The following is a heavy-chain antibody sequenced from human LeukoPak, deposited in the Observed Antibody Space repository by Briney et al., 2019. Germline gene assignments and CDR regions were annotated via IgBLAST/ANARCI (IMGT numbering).Heavy chain of an antibody. CDR3: ARAEPIYDSSGYFVY. V-gene: IGHV3-23*01. CDR1: GYTFSSYA. CDR2: ISGSGGST. Sequence: GGSLRLSCAVSGYTFSSYAMSWVRQAPGKGLEWVSAISGSGGSTYYADSVKGRFTISRDNSKNTLYLQMNSLRAEDTAVYYCARAEPIYDSSGYFVYWGQRTLVTVSS. D-gene: IGHD3-22*01. J-gene: IGHJ4*02.